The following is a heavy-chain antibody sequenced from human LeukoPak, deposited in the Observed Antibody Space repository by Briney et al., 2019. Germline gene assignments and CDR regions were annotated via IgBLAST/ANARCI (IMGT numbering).Heavy chain of an antibody. Sequence: SETLSLTCTVSGGSISSYYWSWIRQPPGKGLEWIGYIYYTGSTNYNPSHKSRVTISVDTSQNQFSLKLSSVTAADTAVYFCARHDGGAGWSSFDYWGQGTLVTVSS. J-gene: IGHJ4*02. CDR2: IYYTGST. V-gene: IGHV4-59*08. D-gene: IGHD2-15*01. CDR3: ARHDGGAGWSSFDY. CDR1: GGSISSYY.